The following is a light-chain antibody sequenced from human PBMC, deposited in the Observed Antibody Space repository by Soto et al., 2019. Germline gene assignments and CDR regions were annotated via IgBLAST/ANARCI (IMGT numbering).Light chain of an antibody. CDR2: GAS. V-gene: IGKV3-20*01. CDR1: QSVSSNY. Sequence: EIVLTQSPGTLSLSPGERATLSCRASQSVSSNYLAWYQQKPGQAPRLLIYGASSRATGIPDRFSGSGSGTDFTLTISRLEPEDCAVYSCQQYGSPPWTFGQGTKLEIK. CDR3: QQYGSPPWT. J-gene: IGKJ1*01.